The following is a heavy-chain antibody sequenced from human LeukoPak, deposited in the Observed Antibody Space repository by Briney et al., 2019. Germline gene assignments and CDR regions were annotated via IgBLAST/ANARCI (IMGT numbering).Heavy chain of an antibody. J-gene: IGHJ6*03. CDR2: INHSGST. V-gene: IGHV4-34*01. Sequence: SETLSLTCAVYGGSFSGYYWSWIRQPPGKGLEWIGEINHSGSTNYNPSLKSRVTISVDTPKNQFSLKLSSVTAADTAVYYCARVNEGCSSTSCFLYYYYYYMDVWGKGTTVTVSS. D-gene: IGHD2-2*01. CDR3: ARVNEGCSSTSCFLYYYYYYMDV. CDR1: GGSFSGYY.